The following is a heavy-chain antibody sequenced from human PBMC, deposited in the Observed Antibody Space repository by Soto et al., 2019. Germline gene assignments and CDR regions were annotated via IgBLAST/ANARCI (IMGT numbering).Heavy chain of an antibody. V-gene: IGHV3-21*01. CDR2: ISSSSSYI. D-gene: IGHD2-2*02. CDR3: ARAGGLRYCSSTSCYTVYYYGMDV. J-gene: IGHJ6*02. Sequence: LRLSCAASGFTFSSYSMNWVRQAPGKGLEWVSSISSSSSYIYYADSAKGRFTISRDNAKNSLYLQMNSLRAEDTAVYYCARAGGLRYCSSTSCYTVYYYGMDVWGQGTTVTVSS. CDR1: GFTFSSYS.